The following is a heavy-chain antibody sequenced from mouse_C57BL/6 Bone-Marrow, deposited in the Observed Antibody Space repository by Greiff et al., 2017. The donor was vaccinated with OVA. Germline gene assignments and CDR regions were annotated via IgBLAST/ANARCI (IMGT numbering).Heavy chain of an antibody. CDR2: IDPENGDT. CDR1: GFNIKDDY. D-gene: IGHD2-5*01. Sequence: VQLKESGAELVRPGASVKLSCTASGFNIKDDYMHWVKQRPEQGLEWIGWIDPENGDTEYASKFQGKATITADTSSNTAYLQLSSLTSEDTAVYYCTTLSYSNFFDYWGQGTTLTVSS. CDR3: TTLSYSNFFDY. V-gene: IGHV14-4*01. J-gene: IGHJ2*01.